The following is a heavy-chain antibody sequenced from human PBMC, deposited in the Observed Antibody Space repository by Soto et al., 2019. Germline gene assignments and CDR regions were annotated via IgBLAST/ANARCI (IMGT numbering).Heavy chain of an antibody. Sequence: GESLKISCEASGYMFPIYHISWVRQMPGKGLEWVGKIDPSDSRTMYRPSSRARITISRDNAKNTLYLQMSSLRAEDTAVYYCARGRYSYRVFGYWGQGTVVTVSS. J-gene: IGHJ4*02. CDR1: GYMFPIYH. V-gene: IGHV5-10-1*01. CDR2: IDPSDSRT. D-gene: IGHD4-4*01. CDR3: ARGRYSYRVFGY.